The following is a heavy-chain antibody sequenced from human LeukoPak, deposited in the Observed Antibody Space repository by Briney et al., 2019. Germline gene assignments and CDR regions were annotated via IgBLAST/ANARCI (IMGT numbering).Heavy chain of an antibody. J-gene: IGHJ3*02. Sequence: SVKVSCKASGGTFSSYAISWVRQAPGQGLEWMGRIIPIFGTANYAQKFQGRVSITTDESTSTAYMELSSLRSEDTAVYYCSRSGSYSNAVAFDIWGQGTMVTVSS. D-gene: IGHD1-26*01. CDR3: SRSGSYSNAVAFDI. CDR2: IIPIFGTA. V-gene: IGHV1-69*05. CDR1: GGTFSSYA.